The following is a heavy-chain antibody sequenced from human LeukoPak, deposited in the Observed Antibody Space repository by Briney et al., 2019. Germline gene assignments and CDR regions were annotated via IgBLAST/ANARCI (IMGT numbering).Heavy chain of an antibody. CDR2: IYYSGST. V-gene: IGHV4-39*01. CDR1: GGSISSSSYY. CDR3: ARHKDYYYSYMDV. J-gene: IGHJ6*03. Sequence: SETLSLTCTVSGGSISSSSYYWGWIRQPPGKGLEWIGSIYYSGSTYYNPSLTSRVTISVDTSKNQFSLKLSSVTAADTAVYYCARHKDYYYSYMDVWGKGTTVTISS.